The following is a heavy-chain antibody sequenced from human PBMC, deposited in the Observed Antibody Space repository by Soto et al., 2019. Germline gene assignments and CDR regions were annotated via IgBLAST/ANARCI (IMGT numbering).Heavy chain of an antibody. V-gene: IGHV3-23*01. D-gene: IGHD3-3*01. CDR1: GFTFSSYA. J-gene: IGHJ6*04. CDR3: GKALRFLEWNTLDV. Sequence: EVQLLESGGGLVQPGGSLRLSCAASGFTFSSYAMSWVRQAPGKGLGWVSAISGSGGSTYYADSVKGRFTISRDNYKNTLYLQMNSLRAEDTAVYYCGKALRFLEWNTLDVWGKGTTVTVSS. CDR2: ISGSGGST.